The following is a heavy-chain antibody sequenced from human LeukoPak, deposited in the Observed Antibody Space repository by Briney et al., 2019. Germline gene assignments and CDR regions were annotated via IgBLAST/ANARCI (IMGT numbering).Heavy chain of an antibody. CDR1: GFTVSSNY. CDR3: TCDLNRSDGL. D-gene: IGHD2-8*01. CDR2: IHLRNGAI. Sequence: PGGSLRLSCAASGFTVSSNYMSWVRQAPGKGLEWVSAIHLRNGAIDYADSVKGRFTISRDNAKNSLYLQMNSLRAEDTAVYYCTCDLNRSDGLWGQGTMVTVSS. J-gene: IGHJ3*01. V-gene: IGHV3-69-1*01.